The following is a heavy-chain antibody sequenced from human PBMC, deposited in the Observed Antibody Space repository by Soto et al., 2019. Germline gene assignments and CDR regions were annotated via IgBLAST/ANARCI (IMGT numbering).Heavy chain of an antibody. CDR1: GGSISSGGYY. Sequence: SETLSLTCTVSGGSISSGGYYWSWIRQHPGKGLEWIGYIYYSGSTYYNPSLKSRVTISVDTSKNQFSLKLSSVTAADMAVYYCATHLVVPAAQVGFDPWGQGTLVTVSS. D-gene: IGHD2-2*01. CDR2: IYYSGST. CDR3: ATHLVVPAAQVGFDP. J-gene: IGHJ5*02. V-gene: IGHV4-31*03.